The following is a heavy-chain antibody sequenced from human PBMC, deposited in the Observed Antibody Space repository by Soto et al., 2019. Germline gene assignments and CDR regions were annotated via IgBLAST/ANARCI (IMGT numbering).Heavy chain of an antibody. D-gene: IGHD3-22*01. J-gene: IGHJ4*02. CDR2: IYYSGST. CDR1: GGSISSGGYY. V-gene: IGHV4-31*03. Sequence: PSETLSLTCTVSGGSISSGGYYWSWIRQHPGKGLERIGYIYYSGSTYYNTSLKSRVTISVDTSKNQFSLKLSSVTAADTALYYCARMNYYDTSGYPFDYWGQGMMVTVSS. CDR3: ARMNYYDTSGYPFDY.